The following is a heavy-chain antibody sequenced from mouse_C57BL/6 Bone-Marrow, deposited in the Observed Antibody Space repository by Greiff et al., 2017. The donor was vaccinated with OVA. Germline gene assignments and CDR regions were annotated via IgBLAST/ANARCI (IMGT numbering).Heavy chain of an antibody. CDR1: GISITTGNYR. CDR2: IYYSGTI. CDR3: AREDDYGSSSLYYAMDY. J-gene: IGHJ4*01. Sequence: EVKLVESGPGLVKPSQTVFLTCTVTGISITTGNYRWSWLRQFPGNKLEWIGYIYYSGTITYNPSLTSRTTITRDTPKNQFFLEMNPLTAEDTATYYCAREDDYGSSSLYYAMDYWGQGTSVTVSS. V-gene: IGHV3-5*01. D-gene: IGHD1-1*01.